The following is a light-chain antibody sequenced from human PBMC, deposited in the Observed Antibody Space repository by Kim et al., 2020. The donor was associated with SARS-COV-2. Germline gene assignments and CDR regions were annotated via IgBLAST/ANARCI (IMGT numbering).Light chain of an antibody. V-gene: IGKV4-1*01. J-gene: IGKJ1*01. CDR3: QQCSSTPPT. CDR1: QSVLYSSNNKNY. CDR2: WSS. Sequence: DIVMTQSPDSLAVSLGERATINCKSSQSVLYSSNNKNYLAWYQQKPGQPPRLLIYWSSTRESGVPDRFIGSGSGTDFTLTISGLQAEDVAVYYCQQCSSTPPTFGQGTKVDIK.